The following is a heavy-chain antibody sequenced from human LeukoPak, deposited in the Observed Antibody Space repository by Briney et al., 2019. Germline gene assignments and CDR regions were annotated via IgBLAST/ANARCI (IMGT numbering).Heavy chain of an antibody. D-gene: IGHD3-16*01. J-gene: IGHJ4*02. CDR2: ISGSTSAV. CDR3: ARDFLRGSPDFFDY. Sequence: GGSLRLSCAASGFTFTRYGMVWVRQAPGKGLEWVSYISGSTSAVYYADSVRGRFTISRDNAKNSLYLQMNSLRTEDTAVYYCARDFLRGSPDFFDYWGQGTLVTVSS. V-gene: IGHV3-48*01. CDR1: GFTFTRYG.